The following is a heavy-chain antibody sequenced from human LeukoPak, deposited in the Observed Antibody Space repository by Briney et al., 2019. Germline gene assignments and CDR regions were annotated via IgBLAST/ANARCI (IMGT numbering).Heavy chain of an antibody. J-gene: IGHJ6*03. CDR2: IFHSGST. CDR1: SGSIFSSNW. D-gene: IGHD3-10*01. V-gene: IGHV4-4*02. Sequence: PSETLSLTCAVSSGSIFSSNWWSWVRQPPGKGLEWIGQIFHSGSTSYSPSLKSRVTISMDKSKNQFSLKLSSVTAADTAVYYCARVAMVRGGDYYYYMDVWGKGTTVTISS. CDR3: ARVAMVRGGDYYYYMDV.